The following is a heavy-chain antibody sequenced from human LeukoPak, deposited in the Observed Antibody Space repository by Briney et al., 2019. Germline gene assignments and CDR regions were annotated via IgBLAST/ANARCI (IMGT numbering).Heavy chain of an antibody. CDR3: AKLPRRNYDFWSGYEGQKDMDV. D-gene: IGHD3-3*01. CDR2: IRYDGSNK. J-gene: IGHJ6*03. Sequence: GGSLRLSCAASGFTFSSYGMHWVRQAPGKGLEWVAFIRYDGSNKYYADSVKGRFTISRDNSKNTLYLQMNSLRAEDTAVYYCAKLPRRNYDFWSGYEGQKDMDVWGKGTTVTVSS. CDR1: GFTFSSYG. V-gene: IGHV3-30*02.